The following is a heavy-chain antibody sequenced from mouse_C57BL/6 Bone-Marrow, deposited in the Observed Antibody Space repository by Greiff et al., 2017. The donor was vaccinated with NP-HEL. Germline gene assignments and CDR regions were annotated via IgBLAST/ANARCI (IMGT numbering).Heavy chain of an antibody. D-gene: IGHD2-5*01. V-gene: IGHV1-75*01. CDR1: GYTFTDYY. CDR3: ASLAYYSNPNYFDY. J-gene: IGHJ2*01. Sequence: VQLQQSGPELVKPGASVKISCKASGYTFTDYYINWVKQRPGQGLEWIGWIFPGSGSTYYNEKFKGKATLTVDKSSSTAYMLLSSLTSEDSAVYFCASLAYYSNPNYFDYWGQGTTLTVSS. CDR2: IFPGSGST.